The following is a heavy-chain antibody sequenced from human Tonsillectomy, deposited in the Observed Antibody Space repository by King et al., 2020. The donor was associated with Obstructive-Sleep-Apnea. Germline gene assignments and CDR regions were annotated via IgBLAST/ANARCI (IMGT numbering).Heavy chain of an antibody. Sequence: VQLVESGGGVVQPGRSLRLSCAASGFTFSSYGMHMVRTAPRKGMEWVAVISYDGSNKYSENHVKGRFTTSRDNSKNTLYLQMNSLRAEDTAVYYCAKNGYDYVWGSYQDYWGQGTLVTVSS. CDR1: GFTFSSYG. J-gene: IGHJ4*02. V-gene: IGHV3-30*18. D-gene: IGHD3-16*02. CDR3: AKNGYDYVWGSYQDY. CDR2: ISYDGSNK.